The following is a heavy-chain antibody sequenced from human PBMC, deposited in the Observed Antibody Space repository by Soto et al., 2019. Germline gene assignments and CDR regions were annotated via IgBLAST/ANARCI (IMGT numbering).Heavy chain of an antibody. CDR1: GGSISGYY. D-gene: IGHD6-6*01. CDR2: IYYSGST. J-gene: IGHJ4*02. V-gene: IGHV4-59*01. CDR3: AKVRDDHSYFFDY. Sequence: SETLSLTCTVSGGSISGYYWSWIRQPPGKGLEWIGYIYYSGSTTYNPSLKSPVTISVDTSRNQFSLKLSSVTAADTAVYYCAKVRDDHSYFFDYWGQGTLVTVSS.